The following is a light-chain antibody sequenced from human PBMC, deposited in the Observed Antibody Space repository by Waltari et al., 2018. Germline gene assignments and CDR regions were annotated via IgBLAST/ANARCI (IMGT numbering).Light chain of an antibody. CDR2: EDT. V-gene: IGLV3-10*01. Sequence: SYELTQAPSVSVSPGQTARISCSGDAIPKQYAYWYQQKSGQAPVLVIYEDTKRPSGIPERFSGFSSGTVATLTISGAQVEDEGDYYCYATDDTGDHMVFGGGTKLTVI. CDR1: AIPKQY. J-gene: IGLJ2*01. CDR3: YATDDTGDHMV.